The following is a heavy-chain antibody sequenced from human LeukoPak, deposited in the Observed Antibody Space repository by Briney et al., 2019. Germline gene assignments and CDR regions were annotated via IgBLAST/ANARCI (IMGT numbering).Heavy chain of an antibody. J-gene: IGHJ4*02. D-gene: IGHD2-2*01. V-gene: IGHV1-69-2*01. CDR2: VDPEDGET. Sequence: ASVKVSCKASGYTFTDYYMHWVQQAPGKGLEWMGRVDPEDGETIYAEKFQGRVTITADTSTDTAYMELSSLRSEDTAVYYCATVGRCSSTSCPDCWGQGTLVTVSS. CDR3: ATVGRCSSTSCPDC. CDR1: GYTFTDYY.